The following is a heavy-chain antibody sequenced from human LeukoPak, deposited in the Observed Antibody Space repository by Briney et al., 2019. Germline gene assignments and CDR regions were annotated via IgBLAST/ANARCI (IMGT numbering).Heavy chain of an antibody. CDR1: GFSFSDYY. V-gene: IGHV1-2*02. Sequence: ASVKASCKTSGFSFSDYYIQWVRQAPGQGLGWMGWINPNSGGTSSAQTFQGRVTLTRDTSITTVYMEVSGLTPHDTASYYCARAGRVDGCPYLIGPWGEGTLVSVSS. CDR2: INPNSGGT. J-gene: IGHJ5*02. CDR3: ARAGRVDGCPYLIGP. D-gene: IGHD2-21*01.